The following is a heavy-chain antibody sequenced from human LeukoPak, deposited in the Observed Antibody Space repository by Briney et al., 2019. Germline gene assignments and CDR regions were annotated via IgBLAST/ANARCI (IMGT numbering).Heavy chain of an antibody. CDR1: GFSVSSNY. J-gene: IGHJ4*02. Sequence: GGSLRLSCAASGFSVSSNYMSWVRQAPGKGLEWVSVIYGGGTTNYADSVKGRFTISRDNSKNTLDLQMNSLRAGDTAVYYCARGGRFDIFVPGEAGFDYWGQGTLVTVSS. D-gene: IGHD3-10*02. CDR2: IYGGGTT. V-gene: IGHV3-53*01. CDR3: ARGGRFDIFVPGEAGFDY.